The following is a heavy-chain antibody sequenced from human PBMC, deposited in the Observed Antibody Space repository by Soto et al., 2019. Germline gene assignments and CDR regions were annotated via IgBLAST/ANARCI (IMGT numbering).Heavy chain of an antibody. V-gene: IGHV3-23*01. Sequence: GGSLRLSCAASGFTFSSYAMSWVRQAPGKGLEWVSAISGSGGSTYYADSVKGRFTISRDNSKNTLYLQMNSLRAEDTAVYYCANHWGLVRGVEGEGYWGQGTLVTVSS. J-gene: IGHJ4*02. CDR3: ANHWGLVRGVEGEGY. CDR1: GFTFSSYA. D-gene: IGHD3-10*01. CDR2: ISGSGGST.